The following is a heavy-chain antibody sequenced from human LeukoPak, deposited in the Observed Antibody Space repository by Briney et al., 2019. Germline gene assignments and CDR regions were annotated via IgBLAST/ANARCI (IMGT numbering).Heavy chain of an antibody. J-gene: IGHJ4*02. D-gene: IGHD2-15*01. CDR2: ISATGGST. V-gene: IGHV3-23*01. Sequence: GGSLRLSCAASGFTFNNYALSWVRQAPGKGLEWVSGISATGGSTYYADSVKGRFTISRDNSKNTLYLRMNSLRAEDTAVYYCAKRRCSGGSCYSDEYYFDSWGQGTLVTVSS. CDR3: AKRRCSGGSCYSDEYYFDS. CDR1: GFTFNNYA.